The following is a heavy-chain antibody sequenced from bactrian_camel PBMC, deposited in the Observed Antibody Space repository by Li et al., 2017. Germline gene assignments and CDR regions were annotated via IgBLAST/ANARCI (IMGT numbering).Heavy chain of an antibody. J-gene: IGHJ4*01. V-gene: IGHV3S28*01. D-gene: IGHD7*01. CDR3: ALGPGDLTVARRLRPLYFSH. CDR1: GYTYISHSC. CDR2: TDNDGSTS. Sequence: LVESGGGSVQAGGSLRLSCVASGYTYISHSCMGWFRRPPGQAREGVAVTDNDGSTSYYADSVKGRFIAYKDAAKGTLYLQMNSLKPEDTAIYYCALGPGDLTVARRLRPLYFSHWGQGTQVTVS.